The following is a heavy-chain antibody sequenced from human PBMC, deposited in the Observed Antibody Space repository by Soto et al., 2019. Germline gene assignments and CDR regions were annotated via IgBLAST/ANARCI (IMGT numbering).Heavy chain of an antibody. CDR3: AREDYDSSGYYLDY. V-gene: IGHV1-2*04. CDR1: GYTFTGYY. CDR2: INPNSGGT. J-gene: IGHJ4*02. D-gene: IGHD3-22*01. Sequence: ASVKVSCKASGYTFTGYYMHWVRQAPGQGLEWMGWINPNSGGTNYAQKFQGWVTMTRGTSISTAYMELSRLRSDDTAVYYCAREDYDSSGYYLDYWGQGTLVTVSS.